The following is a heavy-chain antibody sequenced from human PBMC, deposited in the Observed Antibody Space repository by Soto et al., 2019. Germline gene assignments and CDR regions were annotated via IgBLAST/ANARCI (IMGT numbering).Heavy chain of an antibody. CDR3: AREGYTFGPGAVSGAFDI. CDR1: GFTFTSSA. Sequence: PAKVSCKASGFTFTSSAMQWVRQDRGQRLEWIGWIVVGIGITNYAQKFQERVTITTDKSTNTAYMELSSLRSEDTAIYFCAREGYTFGPGAVSGAFDIWGQGTMVTVSS. CDR2: IVVGIGIT. J-gene: IGHJ3*02. D-gene: IGHD1-1*01. V-gene: IGHV1-58*02.